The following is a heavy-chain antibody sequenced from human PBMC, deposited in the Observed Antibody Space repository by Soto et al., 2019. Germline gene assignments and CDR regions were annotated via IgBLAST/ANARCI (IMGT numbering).Heavy chain of an antibody. J-gene: IGHJ6*03. CDR3: ARVQQLNYYYMDV. CDR2: IIPILGIA. D-gene: IGHD6-6*01. V-gene: IGHV1-69*02. Sequence: SVKVSCKASGGTFSSYTISWVRQAPGQGLEWMGRIIPILGIANYAQKFQGRVTITADKSTSTAYMELSSLRSEDTAVYYCARVQQLNYYYMDVWGKGTTVTVSS. CDR1: GGTFSSYT.